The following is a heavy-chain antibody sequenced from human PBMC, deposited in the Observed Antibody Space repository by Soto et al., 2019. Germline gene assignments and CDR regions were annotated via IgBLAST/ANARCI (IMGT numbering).Heavy chain of an antibody. CDR1: GFTFSSYG. CDR3: AKDGFAYCGGDCYSGGSNWFDP. J-gene: IGHJ5*02. D-gene: IGHD2-21*02. Sequence: SLRLSCAASGFTFSSYGMHWVRQAPGRGLEWVAVISYDGSNKYYADSVKGRFTISRDNSKNTLYLQMNSLRAEDTAVYYCAKDGFAYCGGDCYSGGSNWFDPWGQGTLVTVSS. CDR2: ISYDGSNK. V-gene: IGHV3-30*18.